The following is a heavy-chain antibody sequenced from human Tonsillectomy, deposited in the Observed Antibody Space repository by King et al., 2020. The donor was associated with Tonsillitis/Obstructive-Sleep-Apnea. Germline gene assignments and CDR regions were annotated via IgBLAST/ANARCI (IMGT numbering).Heavy chain of an antibody. Sequence: VQLVESGGGLVQPGGSLRLSCAASGFTFSSYWMSWVRQAPGKGLEWVANIKQDGSEKYYVDSVKGRFTISRDNAKNSLYLQMNSLRAEDTAVYYCARDGAVRYSGSRGWFDTWGQGTLVTVSS. V-gene: IGHV3-7*03. D-gene: IGHD1-26*01. CDR3: ARDGAVRYSGSRGWFDT. CDR1: GFTFSSYW. J-gene: IGHJ5*02. CDR2: IKQDGSEK.